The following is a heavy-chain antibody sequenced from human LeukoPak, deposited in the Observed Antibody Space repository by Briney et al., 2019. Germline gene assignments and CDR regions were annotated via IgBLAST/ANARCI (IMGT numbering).Heavy chain of an antibody. CDR3: ARGAIGYCSSTSCYVYYYYYYMDV. D-gene: IGHD2-2*01. CDR2: ISSNGGST. J-gene: IGHJ6*03. V-gene: IGHV3-64*01. Sequence: GGSLRLSCAASGFTFSSCAMHWVRQAPGKGLEYVSAISSNGGSTYYANSVKGRFTISRDNSKNTLYLQMGSLRAEDMAVYYCARGAIGYCSSTSCYVYYYYYYMDVWGKGTTVTVSS. CDR1: GFTFSSCA.